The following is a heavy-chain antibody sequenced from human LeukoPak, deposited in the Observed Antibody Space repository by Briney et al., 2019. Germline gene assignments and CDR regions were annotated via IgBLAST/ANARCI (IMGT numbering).Heavy chain of an antibody. CDR3: AKDRPDWGSSFDY. CDR2: ISGGGST. V-gene: IGHV3-23*01. J-gene: IGHJ4*02. Sequence: GGSLRLSCAASRFTFSSYTMNWVRQAPGKGLEWVSAISGGGSTYYADSVKGRFTISRDNSKNTLYLQMNSLRAEDTAVYYCAKDRPDWGSSFDYWGQGTLVTVSS. CDR1: RFTFSSYT. D-gene: IGHD7-27*01.